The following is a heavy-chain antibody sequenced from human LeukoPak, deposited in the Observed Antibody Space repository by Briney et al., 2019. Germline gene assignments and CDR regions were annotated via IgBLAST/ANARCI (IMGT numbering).Heavy chain of an antibody. V-gene: IGHV3-74*01. CDR1: GLTFSTYW. Sequence: GGSLRLSCAASGLTFSTYWMHWVRQAPGKGLVWVSFIKGDGSSATYADSVKGRFTISRDNAKNTLYLQMNSLRAEDTAVYYCTRGSGGYYHEPLFDYWGQGTLVTVSS. CDR3: TRGSGGYYHEPLFDY. J-gene: IGHJ4*02. D-gene: IGHD3-22*01. CDR2: IKGDGSSA.